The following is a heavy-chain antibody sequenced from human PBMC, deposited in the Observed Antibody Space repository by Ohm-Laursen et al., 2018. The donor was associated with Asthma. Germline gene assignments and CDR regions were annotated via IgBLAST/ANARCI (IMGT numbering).Heavy chain of an antibody. Sequence: SLRLSCAASGFAFSSYGMHWVRQAPGKGLELVAVISFHGLNQYYPDSVKGRFTISRDNSKNTLYLQMNSLRAEDTAVYYCAKDFYDSSPHPKNFGFWGQGTLVTVSS. CDR3: AKDFYDSSPHPKNFGF. J-gene: IGHJ4*02. CDR2: ISFHGLNQ. D-gene: IGHD2/OR15-2a*01. V-gene: IGHV3-30*19. CDR1: GFAFSSYG.